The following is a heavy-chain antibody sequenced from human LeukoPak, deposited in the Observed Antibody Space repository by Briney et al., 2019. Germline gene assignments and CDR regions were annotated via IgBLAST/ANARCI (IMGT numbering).Heavy chain of an antibody. J-gene: IGHJ4*02. CDR3: AREGLRLGALSLYIDS. D-gene: IGHD3-16*02. Sequence: GGSLRLSCAASGFTFSTYSMNWVRQAPGKGLEWVSSISSGSGYIYYRDSVKGRFTISRDNSKNTLYLQMNSLRAEDTAVYYCAREGLRLGALSLYIDSWGQGTLVTVSS. V-gene: IGHV3-21*01. CDR2: ISSGSGYI. CDR1: GFTFSTYS.